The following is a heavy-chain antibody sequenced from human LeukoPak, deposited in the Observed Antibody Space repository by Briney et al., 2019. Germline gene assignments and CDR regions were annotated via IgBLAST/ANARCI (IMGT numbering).Heavy chain of an antibody. V-gene: IGHV4-4*07. CDR3: ARVQENYYDSSGIVGD. J-gene: IGHJ4*02. D-gene: IGHD3-22*01. Sequence: PSETLSLTCTVSGGSISSYYWSWIRQPAGKGLEWIGRIYTSGSTNYNPSLKSRVTMSVDTSKNQFSLKLSSVTAADTAVYYCARVQENYYDSSGIVGDWGQGTLVTVSS. CDR2: IYTSGST. CDR1: GGSISSYY.